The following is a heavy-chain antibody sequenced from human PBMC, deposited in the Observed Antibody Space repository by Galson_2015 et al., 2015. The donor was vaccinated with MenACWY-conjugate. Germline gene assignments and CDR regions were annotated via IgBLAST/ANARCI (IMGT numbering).Heavy chain of an antibody. CDR2: IYDDGRT. J-gene: IGHJ6*02. CDR3: AKTQKLIYHYYGMDV. V-gene: IGHV3-53*01. CDR1: ELTVSSNY. Sequence: SLRLSCAASELTVSSNYITWVRQAPGKGLGWVSAIYDDGRTNYADSVKGRFTISRDNSKNKVYLQMDSLRAEDTAVYYCAKTQKLIYHYYGMDVWGRGTTVAVSS. D-gene: IGHD2/OR15-2a*01.